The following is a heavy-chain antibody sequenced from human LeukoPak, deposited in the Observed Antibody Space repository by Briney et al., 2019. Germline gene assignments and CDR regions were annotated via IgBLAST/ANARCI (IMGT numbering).Heavy chain of an antibody. CDR2: IIPVFGTT. Sequence: SVNVSCKTSGGSFSSYAITWVRQAPGQGLEWMGRIIPVFGTTTYAQRIQGRVTITADMDSSTAYLGLTSLTSEDTALYFCARQGALRQDYYMDVWGNGTTVIVSS. CDR3: ARQGALRQDYYMDV. CDR1: GGSFSSYA. V-gene: IGHV1-69*06. J-gene: IGHJ6*03.